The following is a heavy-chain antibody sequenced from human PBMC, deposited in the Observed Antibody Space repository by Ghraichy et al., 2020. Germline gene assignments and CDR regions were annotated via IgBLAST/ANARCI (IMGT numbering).Heavy chain of an antibody. V-gene: IGHV3-7*01. CDR2: IKQDGSEK. Sequence: GESLNISCAASGFTFSSYWMSWVRQAPGKGLEWVANIKQDGSEKYYVDSVKGRFTISRDNAKNSLYLQMNSLRAEDTAVYYCARVGEGTSSGSYYADFDYWGQGTLVTVSS. CDR1: GFTFSSYW. J-gene: IGHJ4*02. CDR3: ARVGEGTSSGSYYADFDY. D-gene: IGHD1-26*01.